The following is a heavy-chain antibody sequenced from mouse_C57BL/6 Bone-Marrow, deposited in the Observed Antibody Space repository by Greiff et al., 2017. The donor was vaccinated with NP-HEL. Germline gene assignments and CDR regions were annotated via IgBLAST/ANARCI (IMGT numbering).Heavy chain of an antibody. Sequence: QVQLQQSGAELARPGASVKLSCKASGYTSTSYGISWVKQRTGQGLEWIGEIYPRSGNTYYNEKFKGKATLTADKSSSTAYMELRSLTSEDSAVYFCARVNYYGTLYYFDYWGQGTTLTVSS. J-gene: IGHJ2*01. CDR2: IYPRSGNT. D-gene: IGHD1-1*01. CDR1: GYTSTSYG. V-gene: IGHV1-81*01. CDR3: ARVNYYGTLYYFDY.